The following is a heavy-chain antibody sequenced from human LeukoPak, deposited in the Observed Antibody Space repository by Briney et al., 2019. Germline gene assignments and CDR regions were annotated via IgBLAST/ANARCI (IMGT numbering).Heavy chain of an antibody. D-gene: IGHD3-3*01. V-gene: IGHV3-66*01. Sequence: GGSLGLSCAASGFTVSSNYMSWVRQAPGKGLEWVSVIYSGGSTYYADSVKGRFTISRDNSKNTLYLQMNSLRAEDTAVYYCARDSYRYDFWSGYFGYWGQGTLVTVSS. J-gene: IGHJ4*02. CDR1: GFTVSSNY. CDR3: ARDSYRYDFWSGYFGY. CDR2: IYSGGST.